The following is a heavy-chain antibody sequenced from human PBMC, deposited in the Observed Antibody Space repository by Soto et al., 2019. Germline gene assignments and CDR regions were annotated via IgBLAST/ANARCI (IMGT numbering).Heavy chain of an antibody. J-gene: IGHJ2*01. Sequence: QVQLVESGGGVVQPGRSLGLSCAASGFTFNTYGMHWVRQAPGKGLEWVAAISYDGINKYYVDSVKGRFTISRDNSKNTLYVQMNSLRAEDTALYYCARSPQPTRGIHWYFDLWGRSILVTVSS. CDR2: ISYDGINK. CDR1: GFTFNTYG. D-gene: IGHD1-26*01. V-gene: IGHV3-30*03. CDR3: ARSPQPTRGIHWYFDL.